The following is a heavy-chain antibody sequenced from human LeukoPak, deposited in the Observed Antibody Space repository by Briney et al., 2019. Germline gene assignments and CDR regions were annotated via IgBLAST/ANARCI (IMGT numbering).Heavy chain of an antibody. J-gene: IGHJ4*02. CDR1: GGTFSSYA. CDR3: ARVWYSSGWYQYYFDY. V-gene: IGHV1-69*13. D-gene: IGHD6-19*01. CDR2: IIPIFGTA. Sequence: GASVKVSCKASGGTFSSYAISWVRRAPGQGLEWMGGIIPIFGTANYAQKFQGRVTITADESTSTAYMELSSLRSEDTAVYYCARVWYSSGWYQYYFDYWGQGTLVTVSS.